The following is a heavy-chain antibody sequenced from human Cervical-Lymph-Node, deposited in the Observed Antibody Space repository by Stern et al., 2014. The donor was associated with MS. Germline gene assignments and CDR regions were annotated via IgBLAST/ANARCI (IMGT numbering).Heavy chain of an antibody. V-gene: IGHV4-59*08. CDR3: ARRWSGVDY. J-gene: IGHJ4*02. D-gene: IGHD3-3*01. Sequence: QVQLQESGPGLVKPSETLSLTCTVSGGSISSYYWTWIRQPPGKGLEWIGYIHYSGTTNYNPSVRGRVTMSMDTSKNPFPLKLPSVTAADTAVYYCARRWSGVDYWGQGTLVTVSS. CDR2: IHYSGTT. CDR1: GGSISSYY.